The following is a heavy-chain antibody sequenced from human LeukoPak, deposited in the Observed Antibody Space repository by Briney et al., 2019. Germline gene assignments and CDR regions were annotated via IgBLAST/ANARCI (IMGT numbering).Heavy chain of an antibody. D-gene: IGHD3-22*01. CDR3: ARHADSSGYYYYFDY. CDR2: IYYSGST. CDR1: GGSISSCY. Sequence: SETLSLTCTVSGGSISSCYWSWLRQPPGKGLEWIGYIYYSGSTNYNPSLKSRVTISEDTSKNQFSLKLSSVTAADTAVCYCARHADSSGYYYYFDYWGQGTLVTVSS. J-gene: IGHJ4*02. V-gene: IGHV4-59*08.